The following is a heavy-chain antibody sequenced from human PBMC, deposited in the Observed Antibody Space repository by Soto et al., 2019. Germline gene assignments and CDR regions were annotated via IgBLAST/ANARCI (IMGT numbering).Heavy chain of an antibody. Sequence: SVKVSCRASGGTFSSYAISWVRQAPGQGLEWMGGIIPIFGTANYAQKFQGRVTITADKSTSTAYMELSSLRSEDPAVSYCATQDIENSPFTTVTTSNYCGQRTLVTFCS. CDR2: IIPIFGTA. V-gene: IGHV1-69*06. CDR3: ATQDIENSPFTTVTTSNY. J-gene: IGHJ4*02. D-gene: IGHD4-17*01. CDR1: GGTFSSYA.